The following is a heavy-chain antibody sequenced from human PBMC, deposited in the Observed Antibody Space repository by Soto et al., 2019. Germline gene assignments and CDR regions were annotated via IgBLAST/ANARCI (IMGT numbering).Heavy chain of an antibody. CDR1: GGTFSSYA. J-gene: IGHJ3*02. V-gene: IGHV1-69*06. D-gene: IGHD3-3*01. CDR2: IIPIFGTA. CDR3: ARDMNDFWSGFVGAFDI. Sequence: QVQLVQSGAEVKKPGSSVKVSCKAYGGTFSSYAISWVRQAPGQGLEGMGGIIPIFGTANYAQKFQGRVTITADKSTRTAYMELSSLRSEDTAVYYCARDMNDFWSGFVGAFDIWGQGTMVTVSS.